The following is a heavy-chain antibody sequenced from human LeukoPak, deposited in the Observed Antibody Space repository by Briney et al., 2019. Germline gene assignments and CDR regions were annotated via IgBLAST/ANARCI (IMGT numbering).Heavy chain of an antibody. CDR2: IYHSGST. D-gene: IGHD5-18*01. V-gene: IGHV4-4*02. Sequence: SGTLSLTCAVSGGSISSSNWWSWVRQPPGKGLEWIGEIYHSGSTNYNPSLKSRVTISVDKSKNQFSLKLSSVTAADTAVYYCATLQLLPPTATDYWGQGTLVTVSS. CDR1: GGSISSSNW. J-gene: IGHJ4*02. CDR3: ATLQLLPPTATDY.